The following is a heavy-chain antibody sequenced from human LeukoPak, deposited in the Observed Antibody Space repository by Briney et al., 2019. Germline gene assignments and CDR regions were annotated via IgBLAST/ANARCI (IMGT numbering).Heavy chain of an antibody. Sequence: GSLRLSCAASGFTFSSYAMSWVRQAPGKGLEWVSAISGSGGSTYYADSVKGRFTISRDNSKNTLYLQMNSLRAEDTAVYYCAKDGYSYAYYYYYGMDVWGQGTTVTVSS. CDR1: GFTFSSYA. D-gene: IGHD5-18*01. J-gene: IGHJ6*02. CDR3: AKDGYSYAYYYYYGMDV. CDR2: ISGSGGST. V-gene: IGHV3-23*01.